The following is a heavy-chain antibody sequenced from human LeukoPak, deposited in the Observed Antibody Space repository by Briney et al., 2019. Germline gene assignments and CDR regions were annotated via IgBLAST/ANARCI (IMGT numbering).Heavy chain of an antibody. CDR2: IYYSGST. Sequence: SETLSLTCTVSGGSISSSSYYWGWIRQPPGKGLEWIGSIYYSGSTYYNPSLKSRVTISVDTSKNQFSLKLSSVTAADTAVYYCARQIRGAMVTTYPDYWGQGTLVTVSS. D-gene: IGHD4-17*01. J-gene: IGHJ4*02. CDR3: ARQIRGAMVTTYPDY. CDR1: GGSISSSSYY. V-gene: IGHV4-39*01.